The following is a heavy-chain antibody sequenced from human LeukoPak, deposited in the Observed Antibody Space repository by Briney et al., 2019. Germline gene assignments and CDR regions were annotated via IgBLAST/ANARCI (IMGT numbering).Heavy chain of an antibody. J-gene: IGHJ6*02. Sequence: ASVKVSCKASGYTFTGYYMHWVRQAPGQGLEWMGWINPNSGGTNYAQKLQGRVTMTTDTSTSTAYMELRSLRSDDTAVYYCARVDSSGYYYYGMDVWGQGTTVTVSS. CDR3: ARVDSSGYYYYGMDV. D-gene: IGHD3-22*01. CDR1: GYTFTGYY. V-gene: IGHV1-2*02. CDR2: INPNSGGT.